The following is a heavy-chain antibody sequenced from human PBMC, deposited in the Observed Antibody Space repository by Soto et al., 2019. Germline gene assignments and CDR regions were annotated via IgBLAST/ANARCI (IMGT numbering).Heavy chain of an antibody. CDR1: GYTLTELS. J-gene: IGHJ4*02. V-gene: IGHV1-24*01. Sequence: ASVKVSCKVSGYTLTELSMHWVRQAPGKGLEWMGGFDPEDGETICAQKFQGRVTMTEDTSTDTAYMELSSLRSEDTAVYYCATYYYDSSGYFYFDYWGQGTLVTVSS. CDR3: ATYYYDSSGYFYFDY. D-gene: IGHD3-22*01. CDR2: FDPEDGET.